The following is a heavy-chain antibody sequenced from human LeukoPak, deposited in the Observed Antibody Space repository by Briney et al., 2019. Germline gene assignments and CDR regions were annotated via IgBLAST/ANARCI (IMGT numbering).Heavy chain of an antibody. CDR1: GFTFSSYW. CDR2: IKEDGSEQ. CDR3: ARDPYYYNSSFGAFDI. Sequence: GGSLRLSCAASGFTFSSYWMTWVRQAPGKGLEWVANIKEDGSEQYSVDSVEGRFTISRDNAKNSLYLQMNSLRAEDTAVYYCARDPYYYNSSFGAFDIWGQGTLVTVSS. V-gene: IGHV3-7*01. J-gene: IGHJ3*02. D-gene: IGHD3-22*01.